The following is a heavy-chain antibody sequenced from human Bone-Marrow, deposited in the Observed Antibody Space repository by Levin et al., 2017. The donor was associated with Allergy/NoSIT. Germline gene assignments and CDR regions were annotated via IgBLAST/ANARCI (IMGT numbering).Heavy chain of an antibody. D-gene: IGHD4-17*01. Sequence: GESLKISCQASGYTFTTYAMNWVRQAPGQGLEWMGWINTNTGNPTYAQGFTGRFVFSLDTSVSTAYLQISSLKAEDTAVYYCARDGDYGDYSGYYYGMDVWGQGTTVIVSS. CDR3: ARDGDYGDYSGYYYGMDV. CDR1: GYTFTTYA. J-gene: IGHJ6*02. V-gene: IGHV7-4-1*02. CDR2: INTNTGNP.